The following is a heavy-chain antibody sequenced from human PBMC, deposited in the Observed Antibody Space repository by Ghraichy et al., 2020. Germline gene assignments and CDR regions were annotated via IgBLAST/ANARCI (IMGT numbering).Heavy chain of an antibody. CDR1: AFTFSNYA. J-gene: IGHJ4*02. V-gene: IGHV3-23*01. CDR3: AKIGADNYYDYSGYYPYYFDY. D-gene: IGHD3-22*01. Sequence: GGSLRLSCAASAFTFSNYAMTWVRQAPGQGLEWVSTISGSGASTYYADSVKGRFTISRDNSKNTLYLQVNSLRAEDTAVYYCAKIGADNYYDYSGYYPYYFDYWGQGTLVTVSS. CDR2: ISGSGAST.